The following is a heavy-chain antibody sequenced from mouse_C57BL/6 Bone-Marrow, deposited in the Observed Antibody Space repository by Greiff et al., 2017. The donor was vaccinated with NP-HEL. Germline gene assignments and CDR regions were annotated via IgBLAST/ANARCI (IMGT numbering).Heavy chain of an antibody. V-gene: IGHV1-81*01. CDR3: ARKGASNYNWYFDV. J-gene: IGHJ1*03. Sequence: VQGVESGAELARPGASVKLSCKASGYTFTSYGIRWVKQRTGQGLEWIGEIYPRSGNTYYNEKFKGKATLTADKSSSTAYMELRSLTSEDSAVYFCARKGASNYNWYFDVWGTGTTVTVSS. CDR1: GYTFTSYG. D-gene: IGHD2-5*01. CDR2: IYPRSGNT.